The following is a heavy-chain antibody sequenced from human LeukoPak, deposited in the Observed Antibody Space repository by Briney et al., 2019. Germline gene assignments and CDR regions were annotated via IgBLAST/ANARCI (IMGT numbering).Heavy chain of an antibody. CDR1: GFTFTSSA. CDR3: ARVEAGYSSGWYGY. CDR2: IVVGSGNT. J-gene: IGHJ4*02. V-gene: IGHV1-58*02. D-gene: IGHD6-19*01. Sequence: SVKVSCKASGFTFTSSAMQWVRQARGQRLEWIGWIVVGSGNTNYAQKFQERVTITRDMSTSTAYMELSSLRSEDTAVYYCARVEAGYSSGWYGYWGQGTLVTVSS.